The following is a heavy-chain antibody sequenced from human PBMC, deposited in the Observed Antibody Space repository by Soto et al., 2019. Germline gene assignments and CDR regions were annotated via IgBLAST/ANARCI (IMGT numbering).Heavy chain of an antibody. Sequence: QVQLVQSGAEVKKPGSSVKVSCKASGGTFSSYAISWVRQAPGQGLEWMGGIIPIFGTANYAQKFQGRVTITADESTSTAYMELSSLRSEDTAVYYCAGPRYYYDSSGYRGYYFDYWGRGTLVTVSS. J-gene: IGHJ4*02. D-gene: IGHD3-22*01. V-gene: IGHV1-69*01. CDR2: IIPIFGTA. CDR3: AGPRYYYDSSGYRGYYFDY. CDR1: GGTFSSYA.